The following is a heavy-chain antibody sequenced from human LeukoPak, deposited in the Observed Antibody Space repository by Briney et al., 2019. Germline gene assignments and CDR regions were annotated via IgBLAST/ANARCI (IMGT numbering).Heavy chain of an antibody. Sequence: GGSLRLSCAASGFTVNSNCMTWVRQAPGKGLEWVSSIYSNTYYVDSVKGRFTISRDNSENTLYLQMDSLRVEDTAAYYCARRGDGGRAFDIWGQGTMVTVSS. CDR2: IYSNT. D-gene: IGHD2-21*02. J-gene: IGHJ3*02. CDR3: ARRGDGGRAFDI. V-gene: IGHV3-66*01. CDR1: GFTVNSNC.